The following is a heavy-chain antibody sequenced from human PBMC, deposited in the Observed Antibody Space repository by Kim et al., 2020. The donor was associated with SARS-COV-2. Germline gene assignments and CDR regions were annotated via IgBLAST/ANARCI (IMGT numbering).Heavy chain of an antibody. D-gene: IGHD1-26*01. V-gene: IGHV3-73*01. J-gene: IGHJ3*02. Sequence: GGSLRLSCAASGFTFSGSAMHWVRQASGKGLEWVGRIRSKANSYATAYAASMKGRFTISRDDSKNTAYLQMNSLKTEDTAVYYCTRSREAIDAFDIWGQGTMVTVSS. CDR3: TRSREAIDAFDI. CDR2: IRSKANSYAT. CDR1: GFTFSGSA.